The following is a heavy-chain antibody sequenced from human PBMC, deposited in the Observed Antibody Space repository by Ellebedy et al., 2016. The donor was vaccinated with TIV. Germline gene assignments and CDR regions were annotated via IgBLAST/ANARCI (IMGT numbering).Heavy chain of an antibody. CDR3: ARENYGSGSNPPDDAFDI. Sequence: GESLKISCAASGFTFSSFWMRWVRQAPGKGLEWVANMHQDGSEKYYVDSVKGRFTISRDNSKKSVYLQMNSLRAEDTAVYYCARENYGSGSNPPDDAFDIWGQGTMVTVSS. V-gene: IGHV3-7*01. J-gene: IGHJ3*02. D-gene: IGHD3-10*01. CDR1: GFTFSSFW. CDR2: MHQDGSEK.